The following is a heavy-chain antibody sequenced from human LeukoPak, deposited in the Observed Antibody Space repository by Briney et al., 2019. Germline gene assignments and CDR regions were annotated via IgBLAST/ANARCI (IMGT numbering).Heavy chain of an antibody. J-gene: IGHJ4*02. CDR1: GGSFSGYY. CDR2: INHSGST. CDR3: ARAAMVRGRYPIGN. Sequence: SETLSLTCAVYGGSFSGYYWSWIRQPPGKGLEWIGEINHSGSTNYNPSLKSRVTISVDTSKNQFSLKLSSVTAADTAVYYCARAAMVRGRYPIGNWGQGTLVTVSS. V-gene: IGHV4-34*01. D-gene: IGHD3-10*01.